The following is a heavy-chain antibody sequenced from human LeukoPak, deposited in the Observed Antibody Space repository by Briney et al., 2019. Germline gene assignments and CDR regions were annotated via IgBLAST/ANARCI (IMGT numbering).Heavy chain of an antibody. Sequence: ASVKVSCKASGYTFTGYYMHWVRQAPGQGLEWMGRINPNSGGTNYAQKFQGRVTMTRDTSISTAYMELSSLRSEDTAVYYCAARGGYDAFDIWGQGTMVTVSS. D-gene: IGHD2-15*01. CDR2: INPNSGGT. CDR3: AARGGYDAFDI. J-gene: IGHJ3*02. CDR1: GYTFTGYY. V-gene: IGHV1-2*06.